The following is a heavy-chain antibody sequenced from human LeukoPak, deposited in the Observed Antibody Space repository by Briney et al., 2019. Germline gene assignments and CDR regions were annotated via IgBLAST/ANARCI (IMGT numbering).Heavy chain of an antibody. CDR1: GFTFSSYA. CDR2: ISYDGSNK. D-gene: IGHD3-10*01. J-gene: IGHJ6*02. V-gene: IGHV3-30-3*01. CDR3: AKDLWFGGLESSRGYYGMDV. Sequence: GGSLRLSCAASGFTFSSYAMHWVRQAPGKGLEWVAVISYDGSNKYYADSMRGRFTISRDNSKNTLYLQMNSLRAEDTAVYYCAKDLWFGGLESSRGYYGMDVWGQGTTVTVSS.